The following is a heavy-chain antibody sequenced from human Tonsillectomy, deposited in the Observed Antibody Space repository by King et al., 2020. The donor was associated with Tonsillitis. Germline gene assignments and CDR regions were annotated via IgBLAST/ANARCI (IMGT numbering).Heavy chain of an antibody. CDR3: VSGGVIVDY. D-gene: IGHD3-16*02. CDR1: GFTFSSYA. J-gene: IGHJ4*02. Sequence: VQLVESGGGLVQPGGSLRLSCAASGFTFSSYAMNWVRQAPGKGLGWVSVISGSGGGKYYADSVKGRFTISRDNSKNTLYLQMNSLRAEDTAVYYCVSGGVIVDYWGQGTLVTVSS. V-gene: IGHV3-23*04. CDR2: ISGSGGGK.